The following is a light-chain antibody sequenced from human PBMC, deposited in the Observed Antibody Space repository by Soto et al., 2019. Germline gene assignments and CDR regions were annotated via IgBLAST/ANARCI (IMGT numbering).Light chain of an antibody. Sequence: QSALTQPASVSGSPGQSITISCTGTSSDVGSYNLVSWYQQHPGKAPKLMIYEGSKRPSGVSYRFSGSKSGNTASLTISGLQAEDEDDYYCWSYAGSSNLIFGGGTKVTVL. J-gene: IGLJ2*01. CDR2: EGS. CDR3: WSYAGSSNLI. V-gene: IGLV2-23*01. CDR1: SSDVGSYNL.